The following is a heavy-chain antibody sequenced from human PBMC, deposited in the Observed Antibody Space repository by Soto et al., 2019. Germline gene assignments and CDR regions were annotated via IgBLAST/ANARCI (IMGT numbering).Heavy chain of an antibody. J-gene: IGHJ6*02. CDR3: ARGWWEREGYVMVV. V-gene: IGHV4-59*08. Sequence: PSETLSLTCTVSGGSISWIRQPPGKELQYIGYIYYSGSANYNPSLKSRVTISDDTSTNQFFLTLTSVTAADTAVYYCARGWWEREGYVMVVWGQGTTVTVSS. CDR1: GGSIS. D-gene: IGHD1-26*01. CDR2: IYYSGSA.